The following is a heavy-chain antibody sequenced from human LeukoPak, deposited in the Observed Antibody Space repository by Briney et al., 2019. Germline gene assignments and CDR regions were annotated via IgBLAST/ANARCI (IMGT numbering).Heavy chain of an antibody. D-gene: IGHD4-11*01. V-gene: IGHV4-59*01. J-gene: IGHJ4*02. CDR3: ARDSGGYSNYPNGYYFDY. Sequence: PSETLSLTCTVSGGSISSYYWSWIRQPPGKGLEWIGYIYYSGSTNYNPSLKSRVTISVDTSKNQFSLKLSSVTAADTAVYYCARDSGGYSNYPNGYYFDYWGQGTLVTVSS. CDR2: IYYSGST. CDR1: GGSISSYY.